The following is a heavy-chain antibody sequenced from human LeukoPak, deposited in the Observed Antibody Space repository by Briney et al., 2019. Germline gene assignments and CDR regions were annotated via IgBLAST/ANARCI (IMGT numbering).Heavy chain of an antibody. D-gene: IGHD3-3*01. CDR2: ISGSGGST. J-gene: IGHJ3*02. CDR1: GFTFSSYA. V-gene: IGHV3-23*01. CDR3: AKNPEGDDYDFWSGYYSGGAFDI. Sequence: GGSLRLSCAASGFTFSSYAMSWVRQAPGKGLEWVSAISGSGGSTYYADSVKGRFTISRDNSKNTLYLQMNSLRAEDTAVYYCAKNPEGDDYDFWSGYYSGGAFDIWGQGTMVTVSS.